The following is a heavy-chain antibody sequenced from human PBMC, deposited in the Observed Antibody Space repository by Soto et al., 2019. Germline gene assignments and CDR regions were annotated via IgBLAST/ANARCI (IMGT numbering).Heavy chain of an antibody. D-gene: IGHD6-13*01. CDR1: GYFFAGYW. CDR2: IYPDNSNT. J-gene: IGHJ5*02. Sequence: PGESLKISCKCSGYFFAGYWIAWVRQMPGKGLEWMGIIYPDNSNTKYSRSFQGQVTISADKSSSTAYLQWSSLKASDTAIYYCARQGAAVPTVPLIWYDPWGKGTLVTVSS. V-gene: IGHV5-51*01. CDR3: ARQGAAVPTVPLIWYDP.